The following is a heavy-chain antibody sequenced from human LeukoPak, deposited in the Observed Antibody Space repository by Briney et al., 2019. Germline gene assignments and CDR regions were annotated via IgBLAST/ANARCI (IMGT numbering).Heavy chain of an antibody. J-gene: IGHJ3*02. CDR1: GFTFSSYA. CDR2: ISGSGGST. D-gene: IGHD3-10*01. CDR3: AKELLWFGELFRDAFDI. Sequence: PGGSLRLSCAASGFTFSSYAMSWVRQAPGKGREYVLAISGSGGSTYYADSVKGRFTISRDSSKNTLYLQMNSLRAEDTAVYYCAKELLWFGELFRDAFDIWGQGTMVTVSS. V-gene: IGHV3-23*01.